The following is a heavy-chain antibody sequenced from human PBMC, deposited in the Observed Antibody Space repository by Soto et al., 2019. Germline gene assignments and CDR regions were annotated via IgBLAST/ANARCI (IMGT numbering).Heavy chain of an antibody. CDR3: ARDEVVRGWPYYYYYYMDV. CDR2: TYYRSKWYN. CDR1: GDSVSSNSAA. V-gene: IGHV6-1*01. D-gene: IGHD6-19*01. Sequence: KQSQTLSLTCAISGDSVSSNSAAWNWIRQSPSRGLEWLGRTYYRSKWYNDYAVSVKSRITINPDTSKNQFSLQLNSVTPEDTAVYYCARDEVVRGWPYYYYYYMDVWGKGTTVTVSS. J-gene: IGHJ6*03.